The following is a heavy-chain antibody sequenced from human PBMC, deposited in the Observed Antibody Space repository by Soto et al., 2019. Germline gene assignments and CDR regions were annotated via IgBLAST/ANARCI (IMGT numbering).Heavy chain of an antibody. J-gene: IGHJ4*02. Sequence: SATLSLTCTVSGGSISSGGYYWSWIRQHPGKGLEWIGYIYYIGSTYYNPSLKSRVTISVDTSKNQFPLKLSSVTAADTAVYYCAREVPGASFDYWGQGTLVTVSS. V-gene: IGHV4-31*03. CDR2: IYYIGST. D-gene: IGHD3-10*01. CDR3: AREVPGASFDY. CDR1: GGSISSGGYY.